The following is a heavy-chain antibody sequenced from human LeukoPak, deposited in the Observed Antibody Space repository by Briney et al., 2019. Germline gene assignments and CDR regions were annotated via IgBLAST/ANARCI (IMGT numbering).Heavy chain of an antibody. CDR2: IYPGDSDT. CDR3: ARTGTAGY. Sequence: GEFLKTPLKPLGNSFPTYWTAWGPQIPGKGLEWMGIIYPGDSDTKYSPSFQGQVTISADKSISTAYLQWSSLKASDTAMYYCARTGTAGYWGQGTLVTVSS. V-gene: IGHV5-51*01. CDR1: GNSFPTYW. D-gene: IGHD1-1*01. J-gene: IGHJ4*02.